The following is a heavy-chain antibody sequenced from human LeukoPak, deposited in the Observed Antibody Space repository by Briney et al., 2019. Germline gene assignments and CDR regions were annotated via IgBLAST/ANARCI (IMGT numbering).Heavy chain of an antibody. V-gene: IGHV4-59*08. J-gene: IGHJ4*02. CDR3: ARVGDYALKD. D-gene: IGHD4-17*01. CDR1: GGSISSYY. CDR2: IYYSGST. Sequence: SETLSLTCTVSGGSISSYYWSWIRQPPGKGLEWIGYIYYSGSTNYNRSLKSRVTISVVTSKNQFSLKLSSVTAADTAVYYCARVGDYALKDWGQGTLVTVSS.